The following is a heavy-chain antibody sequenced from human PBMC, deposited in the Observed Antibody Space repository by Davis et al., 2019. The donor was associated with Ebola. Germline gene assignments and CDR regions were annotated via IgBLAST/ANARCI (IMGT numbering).Heavy chain of an antibody. CDR1: GGSISSSNW. V-gene: IGHV4-31*11. CDR3: ARVIGYYYDSSGYYSYWYFDL. D-gene: IGHD3-22*01. Sequence: SETLSLTCAVSGGSISSSNWWRWIRQHPGKGLEWIGYIYYSGSTYYNPSLKSRVTISVDTSKNQFSLKLSSVTAADTAVYYCARVIGYYYDSSGYYSYWYFDLWGRGTLVTVSS. CDR2: IYYSGST. J-gene: IGHJ2*01.